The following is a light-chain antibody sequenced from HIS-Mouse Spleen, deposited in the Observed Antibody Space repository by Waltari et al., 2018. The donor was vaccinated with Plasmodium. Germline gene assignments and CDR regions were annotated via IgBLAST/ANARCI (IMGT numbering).Light chain of an antibody. CDR1: QSVLYSSNNKTY. J-gene: IGKJ2*01. V-gene: IGKV4-1*01. CDR3: QQYYSTLYT. CDR2: WAA. Sequence: IVMTRSPDSRAVSLGERGTSNCKSSQSVLYSSNNKTYLAWYQQKPGPPPKLLIYWAATRESVVPDSFRGSGSGTDFTLTLRSLQAEDVEVYYCQQYYSTLYTFGQATKLAMK.